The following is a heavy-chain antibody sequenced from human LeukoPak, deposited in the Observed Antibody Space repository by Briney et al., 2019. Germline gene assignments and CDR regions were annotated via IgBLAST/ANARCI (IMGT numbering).Heavy chain of an antibody. V-gene: IGHV3-9*01. D-gene: IGHD4-11*01. Sequence: GGSLRLSCAASGFTFDDYPMHWVRQAPGKGLEWVSTISWNSGTTGYADFVKGRFTISRDNAKNSLYLQMKSLRGEDTALYYCAKDRIAVTGIGYGLDVWGQGTTVTVPS. J-gene: IGHJ6*02. CDR3: AKDRIAVTGIGYGLDV. CDR1: GFTFDDYP. CDR2: ISWNSGTT.